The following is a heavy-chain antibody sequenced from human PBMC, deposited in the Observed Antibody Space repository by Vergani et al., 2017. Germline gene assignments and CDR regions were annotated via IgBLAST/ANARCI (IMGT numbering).Heavy chain of an antibody. Sequence: QVQLVQSGAEVKKPGSSVKVSCKASGGTFSSYAISWVRQAPGQGLEWMGRIIPIFGTANYAQKFQGRVTITADESTSTAYMELSSLRSEDTAVYYCAIDEPLHIVPVQGAFDIWGQGTMVTVSS. CDR3: AIDEPLHIVPVQGAFDI. CDR2: IIPIFGTA. D-gene: IGHD2-2*01. CDR1: GGTFSSYA. J-gene: IGHJ3*02. V-gene: IGHV1-69*18.